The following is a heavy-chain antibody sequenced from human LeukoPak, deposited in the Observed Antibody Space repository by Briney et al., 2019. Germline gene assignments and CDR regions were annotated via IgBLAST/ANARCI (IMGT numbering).Heavy chain of an antibody. CDR2: TYYSGST. Sequence: SETLSLTCTVSGGSISSYYWSWIRQPPGKGLEWIGYTYYSGSTNYNPSLKSRVTISVDTSKNQFSLKLSSVTAADTAVYYCAREVVAVAGRLFDYWGQGTLVTVSS. CDR3: AREVVAVAGRLFDY. D-gene: IGHD6-19*01. J-gene: IGHJ4*02. V-gene: IGHV4-59*01. CDR1: GGSISSYY.